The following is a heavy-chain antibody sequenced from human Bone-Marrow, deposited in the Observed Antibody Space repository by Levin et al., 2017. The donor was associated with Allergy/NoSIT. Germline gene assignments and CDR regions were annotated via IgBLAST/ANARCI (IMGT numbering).Heavy chain of an antibody. CDR2: IKSKTDGGTT. V-gene: IGHV3-15*01. CDR1: GFTFSNAW. Sequence: PGGSLRLSCAASGFTFSNAWMSWVRQAPGKGLEWVGRIKSKTDGGTTDYAAPVKGRFTISRDDSKNTLYLQMNSLKTEDTAVYYCTTGLWFRELDAFDIWGQGTMVTVSS. J-gene: IGHJ3*02. CDR3: TTGLWFRELDAFDI. D-gene: IGHD3-10*01.